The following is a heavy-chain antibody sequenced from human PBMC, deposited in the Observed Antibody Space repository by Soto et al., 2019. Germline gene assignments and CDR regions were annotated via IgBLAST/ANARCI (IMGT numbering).Heavy chain of an antibody. V-gene: IGHV3-30-3*01. CDR2: ISYDGSNK. CDR3: ARKGEQWLIRYYYGMDV. D-gene: IGHD6-19*01. J-gene: IGHJ6*02. Sequence: PGGSLRLSCAASGFTFSSYAMHWVRQAPGKGLEWVAVISYDGSNKYYADSVKGRFTISRDNSKNTLYLQMNSLRAEDTAVYYCARKGEQWLIRYYYGMDVWGQGTLVTVSS. CDR1: GFTFSSYA.